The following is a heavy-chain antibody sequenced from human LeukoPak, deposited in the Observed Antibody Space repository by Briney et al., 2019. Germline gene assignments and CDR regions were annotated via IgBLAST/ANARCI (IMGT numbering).Heavy chain of an antibody. Sequence: SETLSLTCTVSGGSISSSGYYWGWIRQPPGKGLEWIGSIYYSGSTYYNPSLKSRVTISVDTSKNQFSLKLSSVTAADTAVYYCARDRGYSYGPTDYWGQGTLVTVSS. J-gene: IGHJ4*02. V-gene: IGHV4-39*07. D-gene: IGHD5-18*01. CDR2: IYYSGST. CDR3: ARDRGYSYGPTDY. CDR1: GGSISSSGYY.